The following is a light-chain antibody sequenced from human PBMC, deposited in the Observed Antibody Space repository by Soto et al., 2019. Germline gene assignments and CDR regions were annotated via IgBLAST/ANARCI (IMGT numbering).Light chain of an antibody. CDR3: QQYGVSPRT. V-gene: IGKV3-20*01. CDR1: QSVSSSY. Sequence: EIVLTQPPGTLSLSPGERATLSCRASQSVSSSYLAWFQQKPGQAPRLLIYGASSRATGIPDRFSGSGSGADFTLIISRLEPEDFAVYYCQQYGVSPRTFGQGTKVEIK. CDR2: GAS. J-gene: IGKJ1*01.